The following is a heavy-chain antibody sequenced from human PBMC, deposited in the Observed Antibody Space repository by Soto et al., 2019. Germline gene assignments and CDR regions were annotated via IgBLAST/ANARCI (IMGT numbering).Heavy chain of an antibody. CDR1: GYTFTSYG. CDR3: ARDVMVGAIAYYYYGMDV. J-gene: IGHJ6*02. V-gene: IGHV1-18*04. D-gene: IGHD1-26*01. CDR2: ISAYNGNT. Sequence: ASVKVSCKVSGYTFTSYGISWVRQAPGQGLEWMGWISAYNGNTNYAQKLQGRVTMTTDTSTSTAYMELRSLRSDDTAVYYCARDVMVGAIAYYYYGMDVWGQGTTVTVSS.